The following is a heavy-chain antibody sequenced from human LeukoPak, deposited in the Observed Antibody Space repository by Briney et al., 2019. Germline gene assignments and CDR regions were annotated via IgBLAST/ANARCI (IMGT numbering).Heavy chain of an antibody. D-gene: IGHD2-2*02. CDR3: ARQTAEDCSSTSCYIRNWFDP. CDR1: GYSISSGYN. J-gene: IGHJ5*02. CDR2: IYHSGST. V-gene: IGHV4-38-2*01. Sequence: PSETLSLTCAVSGYSISSGYNWGRIRPPPGKGLEWIGSIYHSGSTYYSPSLKTRVTISVDTSKNQFSLKLSSVTAADTAVYYCARQTAEDCSSTSCYIRNWFDPWGQGTLVTVSS.